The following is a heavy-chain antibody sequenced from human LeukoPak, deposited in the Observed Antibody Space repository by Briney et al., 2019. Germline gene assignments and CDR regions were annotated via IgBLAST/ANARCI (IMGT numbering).Heavy chain of an antibody. CDR1: GFTFSSYS. D-gene: IGHD5-18*01. J-gene: IGHJ4*02. CDR3: AKDLGYSYVPLGDFDY. CDR2: ISGSGGST. Sequence: GGSLRLSCAASGFTFSSYSMNWVRQAPGKGLEWVSAISGSGGSTYYADSVKGRFTISRDNSKNTLYLQMNSLRAEDTAVYYCAKDLGYSYVPLGDFDYWGQGTLVTVSS. V-gene: IGHV3-23*01.